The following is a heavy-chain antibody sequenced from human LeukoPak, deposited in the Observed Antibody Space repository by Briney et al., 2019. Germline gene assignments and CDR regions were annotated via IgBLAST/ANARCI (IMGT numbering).Heavy chain of an antibody. CDR3: ARTIAAAGTSYYYYYMDV. Sequence: GGSLRLSCAASGFTFSSYAMSWVRQAPGKGLEWVSAISGSGGSTYYADSVKGRFTISRDNSKNTLYLQMNSLRAEDTAVYYCARTIAAAGTSYYYYYMDVWGKGTTVTISS. CDR2: ISGSGGST. J-gene: IGHJ6*03. V-gene: IGHV3-23*01. CDR1: GFTFSSYA. D-gene: IGHD6-13*01.